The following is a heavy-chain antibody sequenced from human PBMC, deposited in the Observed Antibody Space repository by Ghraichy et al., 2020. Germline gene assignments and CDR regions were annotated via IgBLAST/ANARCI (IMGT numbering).Heavy chain of an antibody. CDR2: INHSGST. J-gene: IGHJ6*02. CDR1: GGSFSGYY. CDR3: ARLRRVAVAGSGRYYYYYGMDV. Sequence: SETLSLTCAVYGGSFSGYYWSWIRQPPGKGLEWIGEINHSGSTNYNPSLKSRVTISVDTSKNQFSLKLSSVTAADTAVYYCARLRRVAVAGSGRYYYYYGMDVWGQGTTVTVSS. V-gene: IGHV4-34*01. D-gene: IGHD6-19*01.